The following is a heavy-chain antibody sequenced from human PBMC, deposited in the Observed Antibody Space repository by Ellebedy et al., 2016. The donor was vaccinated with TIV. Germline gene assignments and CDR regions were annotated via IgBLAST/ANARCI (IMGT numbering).Heavy chain of an antibody. CDR3: TTGSSRGY. CDR1: GFTFSDYA. CDR2: IFKDGGTT. Sequence: GESLKISCAASGFTFSDYAMTWVRQAPGKGLEWVSTIFKDGGTTYYADSVKGRFTISRDNSKDTLSLQMNSLNAEDTAVYYCTTGSSRGYWGQGTLVTVSS. D-gene: IGHD6-13*01. J-gene: IGHJ4*02. V-gene: IGHV3-23*01.